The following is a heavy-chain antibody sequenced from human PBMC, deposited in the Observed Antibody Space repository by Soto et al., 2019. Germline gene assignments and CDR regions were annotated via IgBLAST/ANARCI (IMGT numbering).Heavy chain of an antibody. Sequence: PSETLSLTCTVSGGSISSSSYYWGWIRQPPGKGLEWIGSIYYSGSTYYNPSLKSRVTISVDTSKNQFSLKLSSVTAADTAVYYCARLIAVTTRDYYYMDVWGKGTTVTVSS. J-gene: IGHJ6*03. V-gene: IGHV4-39*01. D-gene: IGHD4-17*01. CDR3: ARLIAVTTRDYYYMDV. CDR1: GGSISSSSYY. CDR2: IYYSGST.